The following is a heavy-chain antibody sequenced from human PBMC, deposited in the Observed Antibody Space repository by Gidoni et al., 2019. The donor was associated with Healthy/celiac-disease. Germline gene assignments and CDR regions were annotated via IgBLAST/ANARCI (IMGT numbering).Heavy chain of an antibody. CDR1: GFTFDDYG. J-gene: IGHJ4*02. D-gene: IGHD5-18*01. V-gene: IGHV3-9*01. CDR2: INWNGGNI. Sequence: VQLVVSGGGLGVAGRSLRLPCADSGFTFDDYGMGWVRQAPGKGLEWVSGINWNGGNIGYSYSVKGRFTTSRDNANNSLYLQMNSLRAEDTALYYCAKDSPQLWLHYWGQGTLVTVSS. CDR3: AKDSPQLWLHY.